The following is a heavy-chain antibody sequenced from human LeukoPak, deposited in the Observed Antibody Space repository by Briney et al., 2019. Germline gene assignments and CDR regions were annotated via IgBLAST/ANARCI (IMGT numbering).Heavy chain of an antibody. V-gene: IGHV1-18*01. CDR3: ARVLRQWLSQGVDY. CDR1: GYTFTSYG. Sequence: GASVKVSCKASGYTFTSYGISWVRQAPGQGLEWMGWISAYNGNTNYAQKLQGRVTMTTDTSTSTAYMELRSLRSDDTAVYYCARVLRQWLSQGVDYWGQGTLVTVSS. D-gene: IGHD6-19*01. CDR2: ISAYNGNT. J-gene: IGHJ4*02.